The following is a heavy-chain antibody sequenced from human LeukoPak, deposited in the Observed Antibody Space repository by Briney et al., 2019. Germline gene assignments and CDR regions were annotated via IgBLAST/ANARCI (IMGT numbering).Heavy chain of an antibody. Sequence: GGSLRLSCEVSGFTLSSYGMNWVRQAPGKGREWVSTISDSGGRTYNADSVKGRFTISRDNSKNTLYLQMNSLRAEDRAVCYCAKDTSEWFGELLIDYWGQGTLDTVSS. CDR2: ISDSGGRT. V-gene: IGHV3-23*01. J-gene: IGHJ4*02. CDR3: AKDTSEWFGELLIDY. D-gene: IGHD3-10*01. CDR1: GFTLSSYG.